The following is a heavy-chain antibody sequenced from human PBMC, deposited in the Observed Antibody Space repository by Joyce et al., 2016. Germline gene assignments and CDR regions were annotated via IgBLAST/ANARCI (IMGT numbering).Heavy chain of an antibody. CDR3: EQHRVTIVATPAPPDY. J-gene: IGHJ4*02. Sequence: QVQLVESGGGVVEPGRSLRISCAASGFIFTAFGLHGVLQAPGKGLEWVAVVSYDGSHHYFSYSLKGRFTISTDTSKRTVYQQITALRTEDTAEYFCEQHRVTIVATPAPPDYWGQRTLVTVSS. CDR1: GFIFTAFG. CDR2: VSYDGSHH. D-gene: IGHD3-3*01. V-gene: IGHV3-30*03.